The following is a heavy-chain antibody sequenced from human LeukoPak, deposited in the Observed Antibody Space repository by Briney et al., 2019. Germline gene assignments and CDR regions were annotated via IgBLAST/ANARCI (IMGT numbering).Heavy chain of an antibody. CDR3: ARGFSTLMYSSISRGDCVFDI. CDR2: INHSGST. V-gene: IGHV4-34*01. CDR1: GGSFSGYY. D-gene: IGHD6-13*01. Sequence: SETLSLTCAVYGGSFSGYYWSWIRQPPGKGLEWIGEINHSGSTNYNPSLKSRVTISVDTSKNQFSLKLSSVTAADTAVYYCARGFSTLMYSSISRGDCVFDIWGQGTMVTVSS. J-gene: IGHJ3*02.